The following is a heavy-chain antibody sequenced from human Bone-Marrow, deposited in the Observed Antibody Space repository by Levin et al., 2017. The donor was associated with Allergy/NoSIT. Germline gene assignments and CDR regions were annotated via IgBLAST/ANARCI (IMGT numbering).Heavy chain of an antibody. CDR1: GFTFSKAW. CDR3: SPTPNWNFDS. J-gene: IGHJ4*02. D-gene: IGHD1-20*01. V-gene: IGHV3-15*01. CDR2: IYTNAEGGTS. Sequence: KAGGSLRLSCATSGFTFSKAWMSWVRQAPGKGLEWVGRIYTNAEGGTSDYAAPVRGRFTISRDDSKNTVYLQMRSLKTADTAVYYCSPTPNWNFDSWGQGALVTVSS.